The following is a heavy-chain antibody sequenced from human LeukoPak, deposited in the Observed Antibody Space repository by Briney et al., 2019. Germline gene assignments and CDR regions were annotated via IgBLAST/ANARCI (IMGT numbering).Heavy chain of an antibody. V-gene: IGHV3-23*01. Sequence: GGSLRLSCAASGFTFSSYAMTWVRQAPGKGLEWVSVISAGGSSTYYADSVKGRFTISRDNSKNTHYLQMNRLRAEDTAIYYCARDSTGYWYFDLWGRGTLVSVSS. J-gene: IGHJ2*01. D-gene: IGHD3-3*02. CDR2: ISAGGSST. CDR3: ARDSTGYWYFDL. CDR1: GFTFSSYA.